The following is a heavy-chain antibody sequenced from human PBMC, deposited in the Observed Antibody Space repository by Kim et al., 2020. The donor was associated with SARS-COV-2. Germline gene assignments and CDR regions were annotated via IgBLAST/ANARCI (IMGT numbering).Heavy chain of an antibody. CDR3: ARETEYNWFDT. Sequence: SETLSLTCTVSGGSISSKYWTWIRKPPGKGLEWIGYIYYRGSTNYNPSLKSRVIMSVDTSKNQFSLKLTSVTAADTAVYYCARETEYNWFDTWGQGTLV. CDR1: GGSISSKY. V-gene: IGHV4-59*13. J-gene: IGHJ5*02. CDR2: IYYRGST.